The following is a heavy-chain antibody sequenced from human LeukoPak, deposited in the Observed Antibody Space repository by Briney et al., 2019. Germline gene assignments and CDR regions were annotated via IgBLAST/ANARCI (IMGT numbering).Heavy chain of an antibody. V-gene: IGHV5-51*01. CDR2: IYPGDSDT. CDR3: ARGQGSSSSGKNYYYGMDV. Sequence: RGESLKISCKGSGYSFTSYWIGWVRQMPGKGLEWMGIIYPGDSDTRYSPSFQGQVTISADKSISTAYLQWSSLKASDTAMYYCARGQGSSSSGKNYYYGMDVWGQGTTVTVSS. J-gene: IGHJ6*02. CDR1: GYSFTSYW. D-gene: IGHD6-6*01.